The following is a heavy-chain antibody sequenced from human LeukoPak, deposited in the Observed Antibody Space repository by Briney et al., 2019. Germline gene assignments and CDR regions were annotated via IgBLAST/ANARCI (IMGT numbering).Heavy chain of an antibody. J-gene: IGHJ6*04. CDR2: ISGSGGST. V-gene: IGHV3-23*01. D-gene: IGHD3-22*01. CDR3: AKAAIKYYYDSSGYYPV. Sequence: GGSLRLSCAASGFTFSSYAMSWVRQAPGKGLEWVTAISGSGGSTYYADSVKGRFTISRDNSKNTLYLQMNSLRAEDTAVYYCAKAAIKYYYDSSGYYPVWGKGTTVTVSS. CDR1: GFTFSSYA.